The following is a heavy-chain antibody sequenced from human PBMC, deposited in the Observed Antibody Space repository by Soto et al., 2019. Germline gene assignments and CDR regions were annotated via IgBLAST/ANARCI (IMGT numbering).Heavy chain of an antibody. CDR3: ARSSGWDFDY. D-gene: IGHD6-19*01. CDR1: GGSISSYY. Sequence: TLSLTCTVSGGSISSYYWSWIRQPPGKGLEWIGYIYYSGSTNYNPSLKSRVTISVDTSKNQFSLKLSSVTAADTAVYYCARSSGWDFDYWGQGTLVTVSS. J-gene: IGHJ4*02. V-gene: IGHV4-59*01. CDR2: IYYSGST.